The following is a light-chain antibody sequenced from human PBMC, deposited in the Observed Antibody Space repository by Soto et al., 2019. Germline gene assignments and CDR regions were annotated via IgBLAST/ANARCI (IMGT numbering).Light chain of an antibody. CDR2: GAS. Sequence: EIVLTQSPGTLSLSPGERATLSCRASQSVRSIYLAWYQQKPGQAPRLLFHGASSRATGVPDRFSGSGSGTGFTLTISTLEHEDFAVYYCQQYDTSPRTFGQGTKVDIK. CDR1: QSVRSIY. CDR3: QQYDTSPRT. J-gene: IGKJ1*01. V-gene: IGKV3-20*01.